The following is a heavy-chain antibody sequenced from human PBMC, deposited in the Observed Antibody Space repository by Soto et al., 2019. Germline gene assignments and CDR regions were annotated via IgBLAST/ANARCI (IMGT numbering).Heavy chain of an antibody. CDR3: ASGARNYYYFDF. D-gene: IGHD3-10*01. Sequence: EVQLVESGGGLVQPGGSLRLSCAASGFIFTDYWIHWVRQATGKGLVWVSRSKSDESTTNYADSVWGRLTISRHNGKKTVDLQINSLRAEATAVYYCASGARNYYYFDFWGQGTLVTVSS. V-gene: IGHV3-74*01. J-gene: IGHJ4*02. CDR2: SKSDESTT. CDR1: GFIFTDYW.